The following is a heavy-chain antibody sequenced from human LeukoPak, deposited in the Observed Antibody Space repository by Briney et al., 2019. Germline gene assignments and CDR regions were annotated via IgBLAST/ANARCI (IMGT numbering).Heavy chain of an antibody. V-gene: IGHV3-74*01. CDR1: GFTFSSYW. Sequence: PGGSLRLSCAASGFTFSSYWIHWVRQAPGKGLVWVSRIDTDGSNTNYADSVKGRFTISRDNSKNTLYLQMNSLRAEDTAVYYCAKDAIAAAGSGAYWYFDLWGRGTLVTVSS. CDR3: AKDAIAAAGSGAYWYFDL. CDR2: IDTDGSNT. J-gene: IGHJ2*01. D-gene: IGHD6-13*01.